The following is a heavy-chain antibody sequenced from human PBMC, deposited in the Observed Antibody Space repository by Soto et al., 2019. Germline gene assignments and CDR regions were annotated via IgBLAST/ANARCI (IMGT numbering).Heavy chain of an antibody. D-gene: IGHD6-19*01. J-gene: IGHJ5*02. CDR2: IWYDGSNT. V-gene: IGHV3-33*01. CDR1: GFIFRSYG. CDR3: ASSAA. Sequence: GGSLRLSCAASGFIFRSYGMHWVRQAPGKGLEWVAVIWYDGSNTYYADPVKGRFTISRDNSKNTLFLQMNSLRAEDTAVYYCASSAAWGRGTLVTV.